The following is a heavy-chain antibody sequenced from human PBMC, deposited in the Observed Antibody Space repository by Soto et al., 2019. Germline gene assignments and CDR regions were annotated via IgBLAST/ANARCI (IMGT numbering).Heavy chain of an antibody. J-gene: IGHJ4*02. Sequence: QVQLVESGGGVVQPGRSLKLSCAASEFTFSSYTMYWVRQAPGKGLEWVAGISNDGGNTYYPDSVKGRLTISRDNSKNTLYLEMNSLRAEDTALYYCAREWSISVAALGYWGQGTLVTVSS. D-gene: IGHD6-19*01. CDR3: AREWSISVAALGY. CDR1: EFTFSSYT. CDR2: ISNDGGNT. V-gene: IGHV3-30-3*01.